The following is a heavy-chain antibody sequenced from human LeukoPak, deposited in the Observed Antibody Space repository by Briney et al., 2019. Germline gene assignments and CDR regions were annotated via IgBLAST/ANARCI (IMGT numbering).Heavy chain of an antibody. CDR3: ARGILLWFGESLNWFDP. D-gene: IGHD3-10*01. V-gene: IGHV4-34*01. J-gene: IGHJ5*02. Sequence: SETLSLTCAVYGGSFSGYYWSWIRQPPGKGLEWIGEINHTGSTNYNPSLKSRVTISVDTSKNQFSLKLTSVTAAETAVYYCARGILLWFGESLNWFDPWGQGTLVTVSS. CDR2: INHTGST. CDR1: GGSFSGYY.